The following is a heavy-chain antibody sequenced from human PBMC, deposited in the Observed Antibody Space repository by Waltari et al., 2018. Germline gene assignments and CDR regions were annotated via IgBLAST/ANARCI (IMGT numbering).Heavy chain of an antibody. V-gene: IGHV1-8*01. D-gene: IGHD2-15*01. Sequence: QVQLVQSGAEVKKPGASVKVSCTASGYTFTSYDINWVRQATGQGLEWMGWMNPDSGNSGYAQKVQGRVTMNRNTSISTAYMELSSLRSEDTAVYYCAGAVAATPYWFDPWGQGTLVTVSS. CDR1: GYTFTSYD. CDR3: AGAVAATPYWFDP. CDR2: MNPDSGNS. J-gene: IGHJ5*02.